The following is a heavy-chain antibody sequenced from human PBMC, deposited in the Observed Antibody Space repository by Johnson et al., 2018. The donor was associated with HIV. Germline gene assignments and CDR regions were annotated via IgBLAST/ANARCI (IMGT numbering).Heavy chain of an antibody. D-gene: IGHD2-21*01. J-gene: IGHJ3*01. CDR2: VHQDGSAK. Sequence: VQLVESGGDLVQPGGSLRLSCAASGFTLSYHWMSWVRQAPGNGLEYVANVHQDGSAKFYVVSVKGRFTISRDNAKNSLYLQMNSLRAEDTALYYCAKDRDCGLWGQGTRVTVSS. CDR1: GFTLSYHW. CDR3: AKDRDCGL. V-gene: IGHV3-7*03.